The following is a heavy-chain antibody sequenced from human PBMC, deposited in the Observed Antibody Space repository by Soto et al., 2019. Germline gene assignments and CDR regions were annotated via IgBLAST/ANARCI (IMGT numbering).Heavy chain of an antibody. CDR3: ARVYYDILTGYPRGYFDY. CDR1: GGSISSGDYY. CDR2: IYYSGST. J-gene: IGHJ4*02. V-gene: IGHV4-30-4*01. Sequence: SETLSLTXTVSGGSISSGDYYWSWIRQPPGKGLEWIGYIYYSGSTYYNPSLKSRVTISVDTSKNQFSLKLSSVTAADTAVYYCARVYYDILTGYPRGYFDYWGQGTLVTVSS. D-gene: IGHD3-9*01.